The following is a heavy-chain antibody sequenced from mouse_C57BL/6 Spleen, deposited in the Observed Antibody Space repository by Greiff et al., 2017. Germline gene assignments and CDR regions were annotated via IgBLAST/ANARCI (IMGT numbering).Heavy chain of an antibody. Sequence: QVQLQQPGAELVMPGASVKLSCKASGYTFTSYWMHWVKQRPGQGLEWIGEIDPSDSYTNYNQKFKGKSTLTVDKSSSTAYMQLSSLTSEDSAVYYCARWELRFDYWGQGTTLTVSS. CDR2: IDPSDSYT. V-gene: IGHV1-69*01. CDR3: ARWELRFDY. CDR1: GYTFTSYW. D-gene: IGHD2-1*01. J-gene: IGHJ2*01.